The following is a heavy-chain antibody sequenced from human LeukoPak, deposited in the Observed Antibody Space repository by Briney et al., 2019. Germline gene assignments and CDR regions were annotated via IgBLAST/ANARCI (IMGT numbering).Heavy chain of an antibody. CDR2: ISYDGSNK. CDR1: GFTFSSYG. CDR3: AKDLRIAAAVPGY. V-gene: IGHV3-30*18. Sequence: GGSLRLSCAASGFTFSSYGMHWVRQAPGKGLEWVAVISYDGSNKYYADSVKGRITISRDNSKNTLYLQMNSLRAEDTAVYYCAKDLRIAAAVPGYWGQGTLVTVSS. D-gene: IGHD6-13*01. J-gene: IGHJ4*02.